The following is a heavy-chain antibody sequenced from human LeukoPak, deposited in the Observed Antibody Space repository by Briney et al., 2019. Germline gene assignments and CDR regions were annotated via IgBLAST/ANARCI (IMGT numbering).Heavy chain of an antibody. CDR3: ARGDYENYYYYYMDV. V-gene: IGHV3-48*03. J-gene: IGHJ6*03. CDR1: GFSFSSYE. CDR2: INSNGRNI. D-gene: IGHD4-17*01. Sequence: GGSLRLSCAASGFSFSSYEMNWVRQAPGKGLEWISYINSNGRNIDYADSVRGRFTISRDNAKNSLYLQMNSLRAEDTAVYYCARGDYENYYYYYMDVWGKGTTVTVSS.